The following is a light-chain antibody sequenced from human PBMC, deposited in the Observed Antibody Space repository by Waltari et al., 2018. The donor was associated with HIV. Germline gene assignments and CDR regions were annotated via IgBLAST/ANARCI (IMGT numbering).Light chain of an antibody. V-gene: IGLV2-14*03. CDR2: DVD. Sequence: QSALTQPASVSGSPGQSITISCTGTSSDIGGFNYVSWYQQHPDKAPKRIIFDVDLRPAGIANRFSGSKSGNTASLTISGLQAEDEADYYCSSYASSFTLLFGGGTKLTVL. CDR3: SSYASSFTLL. J-gene: IGLJ3*02. CDR1: SSDIGGFNY.